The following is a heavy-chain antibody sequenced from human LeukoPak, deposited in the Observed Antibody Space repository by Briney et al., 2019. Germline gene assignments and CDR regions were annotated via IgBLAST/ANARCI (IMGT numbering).Heavy chain of an antibody. CDR1: GFTFSTYG. V-gene: IGHV3-30*02. CDR2: IRYDGSNE. D-gene: IGHD3-22*01. CDR3: AKDTYCGSSGYYVFDY. Sequence: PGGSLRLSCAASGFTFSTYGIHWVRQAPGKGLEWVAFIRYDGSNEHYADSVKGRFTISRDNSKNTLYLQMNSLRAKHTAVYYCAKDTYCGSSGYYVFDYWGQGTLVTVSS. J-gene: IGHJ4*02.